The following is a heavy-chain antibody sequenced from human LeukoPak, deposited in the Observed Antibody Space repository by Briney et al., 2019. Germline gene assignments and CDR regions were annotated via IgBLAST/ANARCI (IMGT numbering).Heavy chain of an antibody. Sequence: GASVKVSCKASGYTFTSYDINWVRQATRQGLEWMGWMNPNSGNTGYAQKFQGRGTMTRNTSISTAYTELSSLRSEDTAVYYCARGEDLWFGELYSFDYWXQGTLVTVSS. D-gene: IGHD3-10*01. CDR1: GYTFTSYD. V-gene: IGHV1-8*01. J-gene: IGHJ4*02. CDR3: ARGEDLWFGELYSFDY. CDR2: MNPNSGNT.